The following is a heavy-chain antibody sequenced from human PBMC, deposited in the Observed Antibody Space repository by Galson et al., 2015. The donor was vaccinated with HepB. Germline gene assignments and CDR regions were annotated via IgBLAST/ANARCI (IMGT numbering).Heavy chain of an antibody. V-gene: IGHV3-21*01. CDR2: ISSSSSYI. D-gene: IGHD2-2*01. CDR3: ARDLVVPAAMDEH. CDR1: GFTFSSYS. J-gene: IGHJ1*01. Sequence: SLRLSCAASGFTFSSYSMNWVRQAPGKGLEWVSSISSSSSYIYYADSVKGRFTISRDNAKNSLYLQMNSLRAEDTAVYYCARDLVVPAAMDEHWGQGTLVTVSS.